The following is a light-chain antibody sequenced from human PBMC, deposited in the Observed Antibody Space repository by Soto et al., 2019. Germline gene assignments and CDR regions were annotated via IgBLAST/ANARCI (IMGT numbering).Light chain of an antibody. J-gene: IGLJ2*01. CDR3: AAWEDRLSGGAVV. CDR1: SSNIGSNY. CDR2: RNN. Sequence: QSVLTQPPSASGTPGPRVTISCSGSSSNIGSNYVYWYQQLPGTAPKLLIYRNNQRPSGVPDRFSGSKSGTSASRASSGLCSEDEDVYFCAAWEDRLSGGAVVFGGGTQLTVL. V-gene: IGLV1-47*03.